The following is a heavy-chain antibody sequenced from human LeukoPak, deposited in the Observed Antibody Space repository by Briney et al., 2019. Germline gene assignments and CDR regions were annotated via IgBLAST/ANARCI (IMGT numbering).Heavy chain of an antibody. CDR2: IYTSGST. J-gene: IGHJ4*02. CDR1: GGSISSGSYY. D-gene: IGHD6-6*01. Sequence: SETLSLTCTVSGGSISSGSYYWSWIRQPAGKGLEWIGRIYTSGSTNYNPSLKSRVTISVDTSKNQFSLKLSSVTAADTAVYYCARGSSSSADYWGQGTLVTVSS. V-gene: IGHV4-61*02. CDR3: ARGSSSSADY.